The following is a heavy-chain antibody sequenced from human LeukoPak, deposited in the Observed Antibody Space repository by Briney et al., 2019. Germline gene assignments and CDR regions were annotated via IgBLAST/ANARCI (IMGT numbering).Heavy chain of an antibody. CDR2: ISDSGTTE. J-gene: IGHJ5*01. Sequence: PGGSLRLSCAASGFSLSSFQMNWVRQAPGKGLEWISYISDSGTTEYYADSVKGRFTISRDNAKNSLYLQMNSQTGEDTALYYCARDGTTNRYNWFDFWGRGTLVTVSS. D-gene: IGHD2-8*01. CDR3: ARDGTTNRYNWFDF. V-gene: IGHV3-48*03. CDR1: GFSLSSFQ.